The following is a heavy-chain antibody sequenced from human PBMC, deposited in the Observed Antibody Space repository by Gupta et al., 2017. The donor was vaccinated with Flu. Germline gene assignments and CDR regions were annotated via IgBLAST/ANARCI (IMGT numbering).Heavy chain of an antibody. D-gene: IGHD3-9*01. Sequence: EVQLVESGGDLVQPGGSLSLSCADSGFTFSSYAKHCVRPAPGKRLEYVSAISGNGGSTYYANSVKGRFTISRDNSKNTLYRQMGSLRAEDMAVYYCARDGIYDILTVLTGYLDFWGQGTLVTVSS. J-gene: IGHJ4*02. V-gene: IGHV3-64*01. CDR1: GFTFSSYA. CDR2: ISGNGGST. CDR3: ARDGIYDILTVLTGYLDF.